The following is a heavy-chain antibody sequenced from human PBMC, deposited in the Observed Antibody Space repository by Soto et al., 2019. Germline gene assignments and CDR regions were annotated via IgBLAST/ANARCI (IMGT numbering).Heavy chain of an antibody. CDR2: IYHSGST. CDR3: ARVSLWGSYRYWDY. CDR1: SGSISSSNW. J-gene: IGHJ4*02. Sequence: SETLSLTCAVSSGSISSSNWWSWVRQPPGKGLEWIGEIYHSGSTNYNPSLKSRVTISVDKSKNQFSLKLSSVTAADTAVYYCARVSLWGSYRYWDYWGQGTLVTVSS. V-gene: IGHV4-4*02. D-gene: IGHD3-16*02.